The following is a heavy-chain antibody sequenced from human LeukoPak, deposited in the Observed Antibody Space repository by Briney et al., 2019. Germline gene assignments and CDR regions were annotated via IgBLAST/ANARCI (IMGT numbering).Heavy chain of an antibody. J-gene: IGHJ6*03. D-gene: IGHD3-10*01. V-gene: IGHV3-66*01. CDR1: GFTVSSNY. Sequence: GGSLRLSCAASGFTVSSNYMSWVRQAPEKGLEWVSLIYSGGSTYYADPVKGRFTISRDNSKNTLYLQMNSLRAEDTAVYYCARVGTVRGVIVSYFYMDVWGKGTTVTISS. CDR2: IYSGGST. CDR3: ARVGTVRGVIVSYFYMDV.